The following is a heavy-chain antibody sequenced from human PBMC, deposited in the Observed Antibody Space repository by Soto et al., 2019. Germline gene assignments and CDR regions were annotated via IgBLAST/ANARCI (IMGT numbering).Heavy chain of an antibody. CDR3: ARVMGEGYYDSSGYFLGAFDI. CDR2: IIPIFGTA. J-gene: IGHJ3*02. V-gene: IGHV1-69*13. Sequence: SVKVSCKASGGTFSSYAISWVRQAPGQGLEWIGGIIPIFGTANYAQKFQGRVTITADESTSTAYMELSSLRSEDTAVYYCARVMGEGYYDSSGYFLGAFDIWGQGTMVTVSS. D-gene: IGHD3-22*01. CDR1: GGTFSSYA.